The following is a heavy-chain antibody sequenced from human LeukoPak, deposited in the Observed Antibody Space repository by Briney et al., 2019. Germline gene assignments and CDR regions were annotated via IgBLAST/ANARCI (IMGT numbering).Heavy chain of an antibody. D-gene: IGHD3-16*01. V-gene: IGHV4-34*01. CDR3: ASAYYYENWFDP. CDR1: GGSFSGYY. J-gene: IGHJ5*02. Sequence: SETLSLTCAVYGGSFSGYYWSWIRQPPGKGLEWIGEINHSGSTNYNPSLKSRVTISVDTSKNQFSLKLSSVTAADTAVYYCASAYYYENWFDPWGQGTLVTVSS. CDR2: INHSGST.